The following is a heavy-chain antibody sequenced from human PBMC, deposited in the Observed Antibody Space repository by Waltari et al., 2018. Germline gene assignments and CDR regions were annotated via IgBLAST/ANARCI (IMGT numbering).Heavy chain of an antibody. CDR2: INAGNGNT. J-gene: IGHJ4*02. D-gene: IGHD6-19*01. V-gene: IGHV1-3*01. CDR1: GYTFTRYA. CDR3: ARGTGRGWYPDY. Sequence: QVQLVQSGAEVKKPGASVKVSCKASGYTFTRYAMPWVRQAPGQRPEWMGWINAGNGNTKYSQKFQGRVTITRDTSASTAYMELSSLRSEDTAVYYCARGTGRGWYPDYWGQGTLVTVSS.